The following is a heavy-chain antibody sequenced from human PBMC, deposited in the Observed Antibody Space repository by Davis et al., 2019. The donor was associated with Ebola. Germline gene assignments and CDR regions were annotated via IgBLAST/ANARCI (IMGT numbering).Heavy chain of an antibody. CDR3: ARPKFGNVFDY. CDR1: GASFDRTTYY. J-gene: IGHJ4*02. Sequence: MPSETLSLTCTVSGASFDRTTYYWGWIRQAPGKGLEWIGSIFYTGDTFYSPSLKSRVTISVDTSKNQFSLRLRSVTASDSAVYYCARPKFGNVFDYWGQGTLVTVSS. V-gene: IGHV4-39*01. D-gene: IGHD3-16*01. CDR2: IFYTGDT.